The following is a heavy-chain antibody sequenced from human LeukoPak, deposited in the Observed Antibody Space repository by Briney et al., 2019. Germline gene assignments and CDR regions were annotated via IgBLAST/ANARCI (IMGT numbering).Heavy chain of an antibody. J-gene: IGHJ4*02. V-gene: IGHV4-39*01. CDR2: ISYSGTT. CDR3: ARHPSSAWHADY. CDR1: GGSISTSSYC. D-gene: IGHD6-25*01. Sequence: ASETLSLTYTVSGGSISTSSYCWGWIRQPPGKGLEWIGSISYSGTTYYNPSLKSRVTISVDTSNNQFSLRLSSVTAADTAVYFCARHPSSAWHADYWGQGTLVTVSS.